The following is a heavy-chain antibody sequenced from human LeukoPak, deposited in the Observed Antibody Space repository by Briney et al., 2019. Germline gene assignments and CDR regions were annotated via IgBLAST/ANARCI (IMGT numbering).Heavy chain of an antibody. J-gene: IGHJ4*02. CDR1: GFTFNNYA. CDR3: ARERFTALDY. V-gene: IGHV3-23*01. CDR2: ISGSGGGT. Sequence: GGSLRLSCAASGFTFNNYAMTWVRQAPGKGLEWVSGISGSGGGTYYADSVKGRLTISRDNSKNTLYLQMNSLRAEDTAVYYCARERFTALDYWGQGTLVTVSS. D-gene: IGHD5-18*01.